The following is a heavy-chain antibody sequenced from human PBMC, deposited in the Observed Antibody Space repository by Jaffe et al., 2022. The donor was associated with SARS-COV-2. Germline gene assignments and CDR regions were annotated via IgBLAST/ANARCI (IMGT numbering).Heavy chain of an antibody. CDR3: ARDLWQWLATPAYYYIAMDV. J-gene: IGHJ6*02. CDR2: MSYVGSKK. V-gene: IGHV3-30-3*01. CDR1: GFIFSNYA. Sequence: QVQLVESGGGVVPPGRSLRLSCEASGFIFSNYAMHWVRQAPGKGLEWVAVMSYVGSKKFYADSVKGRFTISRDNSKSTLYLEMNSLRVEDTAAYYCARDLWQWLATPAYYYIAMDVWGQGTTVTVSS. D-gene: IGHD6-19*01.